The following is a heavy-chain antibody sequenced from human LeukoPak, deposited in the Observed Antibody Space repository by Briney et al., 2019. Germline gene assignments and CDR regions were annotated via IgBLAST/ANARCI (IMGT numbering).Heavy chain of an antibody. Sequence: ASVKVSCKTSGYSFTGYYIHWVRQAPGQGLEWVGWINPNSGGINYAQKFQGRVTMSRDTSINTAYMELIRLTSDDTAVYYCAKGRVQLPGDYHYYYMDVWAKGTTVTVSS. CDR1: GYSFTGYY. V-gene: IGHV1-2*02. CDR3: AKGRVQLPGDYHYYYMDV. D-gene: IGHD1-1*01. J-gene: IGHJ6*03. CDR2: INPNSGGI.